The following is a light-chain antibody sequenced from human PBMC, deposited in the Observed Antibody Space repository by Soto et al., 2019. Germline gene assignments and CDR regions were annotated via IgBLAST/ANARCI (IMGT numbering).Light chain of an antibody. CDR3: MQGKYWPPIT. J-gene: IGKJ5*01. CDR2: RAS. Sequence: VLMTQSPLSLPVTIGQPASISCRSSQSLVYSDGNSYLSWFQQRPGQSPRRLIYRASNRDSGVPDRFSGSGSGTDFTLKISRVEIEDVGVYYCMQGKYWPPITFGQGTLLEIK. V-gene: IGKV2-30*01. CDR1: QSLVYSDGNSY.